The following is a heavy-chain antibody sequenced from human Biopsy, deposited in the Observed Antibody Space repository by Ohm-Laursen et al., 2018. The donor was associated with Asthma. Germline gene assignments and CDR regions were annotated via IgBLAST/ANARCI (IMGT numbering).Heavy chain of an antibody. J-gene: IGHJ3*02. Sequence: ASVKVSCKASGYTFINYAIHWVRQAPGQRLKWMGWINAGDGNTKYSQKFQGRVTITRDTSASTAYMDLSSLRSEDTAVYYCARTYYDFLTGQVNDAFAMWGQGTMATVSS. CDR3: ARTYYDFLTGQVNDAFAM. CDR2: INAGDGNT. CDR1: GYTFINYA. D-gene: IGHD3-9*01. V-gene: IGHV1-3*01.